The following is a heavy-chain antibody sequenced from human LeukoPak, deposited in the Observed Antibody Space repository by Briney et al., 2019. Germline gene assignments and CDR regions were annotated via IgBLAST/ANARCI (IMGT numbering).Heavy chain of an antibody. CDR3: ARDRVLRYFDWFRGRHDAFDI. Sequence: PSETLSLTCTVSGGSISSSSYYWGWIRQPPGKGLEWIGSIYYSGSTYYNPSLKSRVTISVDTSKNQFSLKLSSVTAADTAVYYCARDRVLRYFDWFRGRHDAFDIWGQGTMVTVSS. CDR2: IYYSGST. V-gene: IGHV4-39*07. D-gene: IGHD3-9*01. J-gene: IGHJ3*02. CDR1: GGSISSSSYY.